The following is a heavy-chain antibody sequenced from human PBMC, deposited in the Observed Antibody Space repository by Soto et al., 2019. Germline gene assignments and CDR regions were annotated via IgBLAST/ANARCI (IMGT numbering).Heavy chain of an antibody. Sequence: VQLVESGGGVVQPGRSLRLSCAASGFTFSDYAMHWVRQAPGKGLEWVAVVSHDGRNTHYADSVKGRFTISRDSSKNTVSLGMTRLRAEATAVYYCAKGGRQWLVTSDFNYWGQGALVTVSS. CDR2: VSHDGRNT. CDR3: AKGGRQWLVTSDFNY. J-gene: IGHJ4*02. CDR1: GFTFSDYA. V-gene: IGHV3-30*18. D-gene: IGHD6-19*01.